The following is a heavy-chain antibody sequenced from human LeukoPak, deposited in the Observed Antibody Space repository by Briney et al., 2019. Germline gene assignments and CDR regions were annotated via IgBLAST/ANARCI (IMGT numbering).Heavy chain of an antibody. CDR2: VRYDGGDN. V-gene: IGHV3-30*02. Sequence: GGSLRLSCIASGFPLSHHGMHWVRQPPGKGREWVAFVRYDGGDNYYADSVKGRFTVSRDNSNNALDLQMNTLAVEDTAVYYCARALSSAGGSYYFDSWGQGTLVTVSS. D-gene: IGHD4-23*01. CDR1: GFPLSHHG. J-gene: IGHJ4*02. CDR3: ARALSSAGGSYYFDS.